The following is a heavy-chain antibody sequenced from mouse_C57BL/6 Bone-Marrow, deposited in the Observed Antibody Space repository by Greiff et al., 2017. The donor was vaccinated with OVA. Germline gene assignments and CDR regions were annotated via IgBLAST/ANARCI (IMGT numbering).Heavy chain of an antibody. Sequence: VQLQQPGAELVKPGASVKLSCKASGYTFTSYWMQWVKQRPGQGLEWIGEIDPSDSYTNYNQKFKGKATLTVDTSSSTAYMQLSSLTSEDSAVYYCARDPITTVVATRYFDVWGTGTTVTVSS. D-gene: IGHD1-1*01. J-gene: IGHJ1*03. CDR2: IDPSDSYT. CDR1: GYTFTSYW. V-gene: IGHV1-50*01. CDR3: ARDPITTVVATRYFDV.